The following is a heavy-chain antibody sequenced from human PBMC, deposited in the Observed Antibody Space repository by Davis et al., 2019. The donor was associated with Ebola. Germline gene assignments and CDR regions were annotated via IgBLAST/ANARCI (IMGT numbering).Heavy chain of an antibody. CDR3: ATNCSGASCYSGGDY. CDR1: GFTFSSYA. Sequence: GESLKISCAASGFTFSSYAMHWVRQAPGKGLEWVAVISYDGSNKYYAASVKGRFTISRDNSKKTLYLDMNSLRPDDTAIYYCATNCSGASCYSGGDYWGQGTLVTVSS. V-gene: IGHV3-30-3*01. CDR2: ISYDGSNK. D-gene: IGHD2-2*01. J-gene: IGHJ4*02.